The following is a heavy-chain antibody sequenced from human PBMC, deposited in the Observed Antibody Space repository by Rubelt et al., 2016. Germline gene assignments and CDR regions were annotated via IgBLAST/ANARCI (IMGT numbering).Heavy chain of an antibody. V-gene: IGHV3-30*04. D-gene: IGHD6-6*01. Sequence: VQPGGSLRLSCAASGFTFSSYAMGWVRQAPGKGLEWVAVVSSDGNSKYYADSVKGRFTISRDNSKNTLYLQVNSLRPEDTAVYYCARGASIAGRLFEYWGQGTLVTVSS. CDR1: GFTFSSYA. CDR2: VSSDGNSK. CDR3: ARGASIAGRLFEY. J-gene: IGHJ4*02.